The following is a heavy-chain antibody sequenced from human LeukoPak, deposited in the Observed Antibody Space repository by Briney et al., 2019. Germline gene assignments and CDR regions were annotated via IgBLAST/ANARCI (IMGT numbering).Heavy chain of an antibody. CDR3: ARTRSKVGTPTFDY. CDR1: GFTFSDYS. Sequence: PGGSLRLSCAASGFTFSDYSMNWVRQAPGKGLEWVSYINSGSSTIYYVDSVEGRFTISRDNAKNSLYLQMYSLRDEGTAVYHCARTRSKVGTPTFDYWGQGTLVTVSS. CDR2: INSGSSTI. V-gene: IGHV3-48*02. D-gene: IGHD4-23*01. J-gene: IGHJ4*02.